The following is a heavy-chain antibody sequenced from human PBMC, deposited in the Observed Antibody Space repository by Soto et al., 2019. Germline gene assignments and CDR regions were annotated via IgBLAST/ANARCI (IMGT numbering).Heavy chain of an antibody. J-gene: IGHJ4*02. CDR1: GFTFSSYG. V-gene: IGHV3-21*01. Sequence: EVQLVESGGGLVKPGGSLRLSCAASGFTFSSYGMNWVRQAPGKGLEWVSSISSSSGNIYYADSVKGRFTISRDNPKNSLYLQMNSLRAEDTAVYYCARLRSRKLGFDYWGQGTLVTVSS. D-gene: IGHD6-6*01. CDR3: ARLRSRKLGFDY. CDR2: ISSSSGNI.